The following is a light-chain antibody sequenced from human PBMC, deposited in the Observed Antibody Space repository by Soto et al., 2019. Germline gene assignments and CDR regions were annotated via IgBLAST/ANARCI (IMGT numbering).Light chain of an antibody. V-gene: IGLV4-69*01. J-gene: IGLJ3*02. CDR3: QTWGTGFWV. Sequence: QLVLTQSPSASASLGASVKLTCTLSSGHSSYAIAWHQQQPEKGPRYLMKLNSDGSHSKGDGIPDRFSGSSSGAERYLTISRLQAEEEADYYCQTWGTGFWVFGGGTKLTVL. CDR2: LNSDGSH. CDR1: SGHSSYA.